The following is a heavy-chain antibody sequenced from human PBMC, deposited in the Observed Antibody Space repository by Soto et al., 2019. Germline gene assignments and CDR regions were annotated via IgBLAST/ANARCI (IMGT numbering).Heavy chain of an antibody. CDR1: GFTFSSYW. V-gene: IGHV3-74*01. D-gene: IGHD3-3*01. J-gene: IGHJ6*03. Sequence: GGSLRLSCAASGFTFSSYWMHWVRQAPGKGLVWVSRINSDGSSTSYADSVKGRFTISRDNAKNTLYLQMNSLRAEDTAVYYCATLYYDFWSGYYTTFNYYYYMDVWGKGTTVTVSS. CDR2: INSDGSST. CDR3: ATLYYDFWSGYYTTFNYYYYMDV.